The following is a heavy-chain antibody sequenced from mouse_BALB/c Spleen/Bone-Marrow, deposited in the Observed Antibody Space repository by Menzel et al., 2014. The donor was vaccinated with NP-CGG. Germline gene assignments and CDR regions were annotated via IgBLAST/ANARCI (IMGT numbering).Heavy chain of an antibody. J-gene: IGHJ3*01. CDR1: GYTFTSYY. CDR2: INPSNGGT. V-gene: IGHV1S81*02. CDR3: TREGDSPFAY. D-gene: IGHD2-13*01. Sequence: QVQLQQSGAELVKPGASVKLSCKASGYTFTSYYMYWVKQRPGQGLEWIGEINPSNGGTNFNEKFKSKATLTVDKSSSTAYKQLSSLTSGDSAVYYCTREGDSPFAYWGQGTLVTVSA.